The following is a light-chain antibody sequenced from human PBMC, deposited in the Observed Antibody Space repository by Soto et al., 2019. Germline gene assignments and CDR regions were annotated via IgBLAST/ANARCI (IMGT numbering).Light chain of an antibody. CDR1: PSISNW. V-gene: IGKV1-5*03. CDR3: QQYNTYSQT. J-gene: IGKJ1*01. Sequence: DIQMTQSPSTLSASVGDRVTITCRASPSISNWLAWYQQKPGKAPKLLIYKASSLEGGVPSRFSGSGSGTEFTLSISNLQPDDFATYYCQQYNTYSQTFGQGTKVEIK. CDR2: KAS.